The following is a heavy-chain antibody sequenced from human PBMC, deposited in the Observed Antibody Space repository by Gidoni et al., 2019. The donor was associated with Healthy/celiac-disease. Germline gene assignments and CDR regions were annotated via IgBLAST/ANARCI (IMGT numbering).Heavy chain of an antibody. J-gene: IGHJ6*02. CDR1: GFTFSSYG. Sequence: QVPLVASGGGVVQPGRSLLLSCEASGFTFSSYGMHWVRQAPGKGLEWVAVISYDGSNKYYADSVKGRFTISRDNSKNTLYLQMNSLRAEDTAVYYCAKDIWFGVVRNFYYYYGMDVWGQGTTVTVSS. D-gene: IGHD3-3*01. CDR2: ISYDGSNK. CDR3: AKDIWFGVVRNFYYYYGMDV. V-gene: IGHV3-30*18.